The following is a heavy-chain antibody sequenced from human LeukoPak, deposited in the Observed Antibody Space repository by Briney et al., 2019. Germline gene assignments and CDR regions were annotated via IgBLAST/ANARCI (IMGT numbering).Heavy chain of an antibody. V-gene: IGHV3-33*01. CDR3: ARSTYSSSSYYFDY. CDR2: IWSDGINK. CDR1: GFTFSNYG. D-gene: IGHD6-13*01. J-gene: IGHJ4*02. Sequence: RPGGSLRLSCAASGFTFSNYGIHWVRQAPGKGLEWVAVIWSDGINKYYVDSVKGRFTISRDNSKNTLYLQMNSLRAGDTAVYYCARSTYSSSSYYFDYWGQGSLVTVSS.